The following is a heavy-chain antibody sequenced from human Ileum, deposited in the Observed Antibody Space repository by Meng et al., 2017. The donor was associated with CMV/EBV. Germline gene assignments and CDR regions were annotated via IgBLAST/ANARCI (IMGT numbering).Heavy chain of an antibody. D-gene: IGHD2-2*01. J-gene: IGHJ6*02. CDR2: IYYSGST. V-gene: IGHV4-39*07. CDR1: GGSISSSSYY. CDR3: AREVGTGYCSSTSCSSPDYYYYGMDV. Sequence: SETLSLTCTVSGGSISSSSYYWGWIRQPPGKGLEWIGSIYYSGSTYYNPSLKSRVTISVDTSKNQFSLKLSSVTAADTAVYYCAREVGTGYCSSTSCSSPDYYYYGMDVWGQGTTVTVSS.